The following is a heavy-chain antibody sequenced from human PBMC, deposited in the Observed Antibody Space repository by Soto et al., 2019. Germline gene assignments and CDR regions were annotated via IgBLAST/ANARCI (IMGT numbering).Heavy chain of an antibody. J-gene: IGHJ4*02. CDR3: AREIYDILTGSSAPNLDD. D-gene: IGHD3-9*01. Sequence: LRLFCAASGFTFSNYGMHWVRQAPGKGLEWVAVIWYDGSNKYYADSVKGRFTISRDNSKNTLYLQMNSLRAEDTAVYYCAREIYDILTGSSAPNLDDWGQGSLVTVS. CDR1: GFTFSNYG. CDR2: IWYDGSNK. V-gene: IGHV3-33*01.